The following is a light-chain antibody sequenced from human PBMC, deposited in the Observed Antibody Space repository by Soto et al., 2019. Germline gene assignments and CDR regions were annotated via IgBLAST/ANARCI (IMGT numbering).Light chain of an antibody. V-gene: IGLV2-14*01. Sequence: QSALTQPASVSGSPGQSITISCTGTSSDIGAYNYVSWYQQDPGKAPKLMIYDVSNRPSGVSNRFSGSKSGNTASLTISGLQAEDEADYYCSSYASSSTLVVFGGGTKLTVL. J-gene: IGLJ2*01. CDR1: SSDIGAYNY. CDR2: DVS. CDR3: SSYASSSTLVV.